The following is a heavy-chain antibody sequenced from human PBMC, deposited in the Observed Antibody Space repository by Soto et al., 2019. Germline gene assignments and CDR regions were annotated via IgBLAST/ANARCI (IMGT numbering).Heavy chain of an antibody. V-gene: IGHV3-33*01. CDR1: AFNFSSYV. D-gene: IGHD6-19*01. CDR2: IWYDGGNK. J-gene: IGHJ4*02. Sequence: QVQLVESGGGVVQPGRSLRLSCAASAFNFSSYVMHWVRQAPGKGLEWVAVIWYDGGNKYYANSVKGRFTISRDNSKNTLYLQMTSLRAEDTAVYYCARDGQWLPRDGLRSSYYFDYWGQGTLVTVSS. CDR3: ARDGQWLPRDGLRSSYYFDY.